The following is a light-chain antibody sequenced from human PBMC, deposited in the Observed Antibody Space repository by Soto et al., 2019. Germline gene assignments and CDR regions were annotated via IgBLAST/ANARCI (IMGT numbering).Light chain of an antibody. J-gene: IGKJ4*01. V-gene: IGKV1-39*01. CDR1: QSISSY. CDR2: VES. CDR3: QQSYTTPLT. Sequence: DIQMTQSPSSLSASVGDRVTITCRASQSISSYLNWYQQKPGKAPKLLISVESNLQSGVPSRFSGRGSGTEFTLTISSLQPEDFATYYCQQSYTTPLTFGGGTKVDI.